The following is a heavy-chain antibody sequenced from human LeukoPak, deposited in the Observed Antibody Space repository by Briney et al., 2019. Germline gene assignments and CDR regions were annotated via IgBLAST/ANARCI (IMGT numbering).Heavy chain of an antibody. Sequence: GGSLRLSCAASGFTFSSYGMHWVRQAPGKGLEWVAVISYDGSNKYYADSVKGRFTISRDNSKNTLYLQMNSLRAEDTAVYYCAKDRRQWLKLFAYWGQGTLVTVSS. D-gene: IGHD6-19*01. CDR1: GFTFSSYG. V-gene: IGHV3-30*18. J-gene: IGHJ4*02. CDR3: AKDRRQWLKLFAY. CDR2: ISYDGSNK.